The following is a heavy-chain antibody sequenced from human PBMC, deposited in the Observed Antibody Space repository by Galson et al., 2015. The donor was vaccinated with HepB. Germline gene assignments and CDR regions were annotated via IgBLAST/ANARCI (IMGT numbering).Heavy chain of an antibody. V-gene: IGHV3-64D*06. J-gene: IGHJ6*02. CDR3: VSGPLLLTGGTIDMDV. CDR2: ISSNGGST. D-gene: IGHD1-20*01. Sequence: SLRLSCAASGFTFSSYAMHWVRQAPGKGLEYVSAISSNGGSTYYADSVKGRFTISRDNSKNTLYLQMSSLRAEDTAVYYCVSGPLLLTGGTIDMDVWGQGTTVTVSS. CDR1: GFTFSSYA.